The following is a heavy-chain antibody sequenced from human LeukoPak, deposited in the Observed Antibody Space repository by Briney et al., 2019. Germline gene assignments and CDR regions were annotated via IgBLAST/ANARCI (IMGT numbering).Heavy chain of an antibody. Sequence: PGGSLTLSCAASGFTFDYYALHWVRQAPGKGLDWVSLISGDGGSTYYADSVKGRFTISRDNSKNSLYLQMNSLRAEDTALYYCAKDWETALGYWGQGTLVTVSS. CDR1: GFTFDYYA. J-gene: IGHJ4*02. V-gene: IGHV3-43*02. D-gene: IGHD5-18*01. CDR2: ISGDGGST. CDR3: AKDWETALGY.